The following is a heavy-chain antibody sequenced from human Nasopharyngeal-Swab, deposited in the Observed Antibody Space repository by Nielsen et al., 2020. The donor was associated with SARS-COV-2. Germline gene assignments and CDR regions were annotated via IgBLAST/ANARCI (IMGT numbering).Heavy chain of an antibody. CDR3: ARTAIEGGYYRGDAFDI. J-gene: IGHJ3*02. CDR1: GYSFISYW. V-gene: IGHV5-51*01. Sequence: GESLTISCKGSGYSFISYWIGWVRQMPGKGLEWMGIIYPGDSDTRYSPSFQGQVTISADKSISTAYLQWSSLKASDTAMYYCARTAIEGGYYRGDAFDIWGQGTMVTVPS. CDR2: IYPGDSDT. D-gene: IGHD3-22*01.